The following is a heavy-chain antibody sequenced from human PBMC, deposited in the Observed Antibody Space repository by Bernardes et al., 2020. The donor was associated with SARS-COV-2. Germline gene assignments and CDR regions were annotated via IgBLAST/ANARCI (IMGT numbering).Heavy chain of an antibody. V-gene: IGHV3-7*01. Sequence: VWSLSLSCAASGFTFSSYWMTWVRQAPGKGLEWVANINQDESEKNYVDSVKGRFTISRDNAKNSLYLQMNSLRAEDTALYYCARDFGGGENDYWGQGTLVTVSS. D-gene: IGHD3-3*01. CDR1: GFTFSSYW. CDR2: INQDESEK. J-gene: IGHJ4*02. CDR3: ARDFGGGENDY.